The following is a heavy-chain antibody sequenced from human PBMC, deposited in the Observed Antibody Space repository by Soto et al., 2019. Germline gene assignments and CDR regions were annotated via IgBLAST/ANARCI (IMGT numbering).Heavy chain of an antibody. J-gene: IGHJ5*02. CDR2: MNPNSGNT. CDR1: GYTFTSYD. Sequence: QVQLVQSGAEVKKPGASVKVSCKASGYTFTSYDINWVRQATGQGLEWMGWMNPNSGNTGYAQKFQGRVTMTRNTSIRTAYMELSSLRSEDPDVYYCARGITIFGEVDPGVQGTLVTVSS. V-gene: IGHV1-8*01. D-gene: IGHD3-3*01. CDR3: ARGITIFGEVDP.